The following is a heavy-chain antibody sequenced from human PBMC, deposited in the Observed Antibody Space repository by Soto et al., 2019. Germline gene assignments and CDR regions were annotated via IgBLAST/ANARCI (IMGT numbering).Heavy chain of an antibody. V-gene: IGHV3-30*18. CDR2: ISYDGSNT. J-gene: IGHJ5*02. Sequence: PGGSLRLSCAASGFTFSSYGMHWVRQAPGKGLEWVAAISYDGSNTYYADSMKGRFTISRDNSKNTLYLQMNSLRAEDTAVYYCAKDKVGPLRFLEWLLQTWGQGTLVTVSS. D-gene: IGHD3-3*01. CDR1: GFTFSSYG. CDR3: AKDKVGPLRFLEWLLQT.